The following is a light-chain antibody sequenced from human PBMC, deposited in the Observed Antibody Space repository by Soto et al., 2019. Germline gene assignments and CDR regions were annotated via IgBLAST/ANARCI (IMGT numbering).Light chain of an antibody. CDR3: CSYAGSSPHVV. J-gene: IGLJ2*01. Sequence: QSALTQPASVSGSPGQSITLSCTGTSSDVGSYNLVSWYQQHPGRAPKLMIYEGSKRPSGVSNRFSGSKSGNTASLTSSGLQAEDEADYYCCSYAGSSPHVVFGGGTTLTVL. V-gene: IGLV2-23*01. CDR1: SSDVGSYNL. CDR2: EGS.